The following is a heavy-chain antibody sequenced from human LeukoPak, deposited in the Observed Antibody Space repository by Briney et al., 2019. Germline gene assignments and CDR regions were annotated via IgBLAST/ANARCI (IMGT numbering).Heavy chain of an antibody. J-gene: IGHJ4*02. Sequence: PGGSLRLSCAASGFTFSSYWMSWVRQAPGKGLEWVAVISYDGSNKYYADSVKGRFTISRDNSKNTLYLQMNSLRAEDTAVYYCAKDRSGSYDYWGQGTLVTVSS. CDR1: GFTFSSYW. V-gene: IGHV3-30*18. D-gene: IGHD1-26*01. CDR3: AKDRSGSYDY. CDR2: ISYDGSNK.